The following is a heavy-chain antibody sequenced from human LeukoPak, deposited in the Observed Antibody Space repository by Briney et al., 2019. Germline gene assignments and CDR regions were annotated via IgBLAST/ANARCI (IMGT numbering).Heavy chain of an antibody. Sequence: GGSLRLSCAASGFTFSSYAMSWVCQAPGKGLEWVSGISGSGASTYSADSVKGRFTISRDNTKNTLYLQMNSLRAEDTAVYSCAKETDYNYIYYFDYWGQGTLVTVSS. CDR3: AKETDYNYIYYFDY. D-gene: IGHD5-24*01. J-gene: IGHJ4*02. CDR1: GFTFSSYA. CDR2: ISGSGAST. V-gene: IGHV3-23*01.